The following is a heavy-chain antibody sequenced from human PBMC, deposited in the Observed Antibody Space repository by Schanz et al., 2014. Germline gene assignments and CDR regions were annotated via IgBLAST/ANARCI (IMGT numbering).Heavy chain of an antibody. CDR2: ISSTSTYL. CDR1: GFTFSSYT. CDR3: ARDDSPSTKPFDS. V-gene: IGHV3-21*01. D-gene: IGHD2-21*01. J-gene: IGHJ4*02. Sequence: EVQLVESGGGLVKPGDSLRLSCAASGFTFSSYTMKWVRQAPGKGLEWVSSISSTSTYLYYADSVKGRFTISRDSARNSLYLQMSSLRAEDTAVYYCARDDSPSTKPFDSWGQGTLVSVSS.